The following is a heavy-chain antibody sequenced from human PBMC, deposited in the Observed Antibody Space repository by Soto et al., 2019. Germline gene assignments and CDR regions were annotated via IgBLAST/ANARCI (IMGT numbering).Heavy chain of an antibody. CDR2: INAGNGNT. V-gene: IGHV1-3*01. CDR1: GYTFTSYA. D-gene: IGHD3-9*01. CDR3: ARVATLRYFDGSPFDY. Sequence: QVQLVQSGAEVKKPGASVKVSCKASGYTFTSYAMHWVRQAPGQRLEWMGWINAGNGNTKYSQKFQGRVTITRDTSASTAYMELSSLRSEDTAVYYCARVATLRYFDGSPFDYWCQGTLVTVSS. J-gene: IGHJ4*02.